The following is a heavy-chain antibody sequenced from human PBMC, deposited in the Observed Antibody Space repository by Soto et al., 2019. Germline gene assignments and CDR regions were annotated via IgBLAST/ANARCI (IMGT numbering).Heavy chain of an antibody. V-gene: IGHV1-46*02. CDR3: ARENSAYSSWWFDP. CDR2: INPGGDST. Sequence: EASVKVSCKASGFTFNSYYIHWVRQAPGRGLRWMGIINPGGDSTRYAQKFRGRVTVTRDTSTSTLYMELSSLRSEDTAVYYCARENSAYSSWWFDPWGQGTLVTVSS. J-gene: IGHJ5*02. D-gene: IGHD3-22*01. CDR1: GFTFNSYY.